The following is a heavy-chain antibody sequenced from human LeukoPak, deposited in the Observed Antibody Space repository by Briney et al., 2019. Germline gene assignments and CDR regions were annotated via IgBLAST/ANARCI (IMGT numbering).Heavy chain of an antibody. CDR2: INPNSGGT. CDR1: GYTFTGYY. J-gene: IGHJ5*02. V-gene: IGHV1-2*06. CDR3: AREREGSSSNWFDP. Sequence: VASVNVSCTASGYTFTGYYMHWVRQAPGQGLEWMGRINPNSGGTNYAQKFQGRVTMTRDTSISTAYMELSRLRSDDTAVYYCAREREGSSSNWFDPWGQGTLVTVSS. D-gene: IGHD6-13*01.